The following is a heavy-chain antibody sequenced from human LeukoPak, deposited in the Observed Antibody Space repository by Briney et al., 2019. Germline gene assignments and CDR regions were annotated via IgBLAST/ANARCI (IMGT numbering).Heavy chain of an antibody. Sequence: GRSLRLSCAASGFTFSSYAMHWVRQAPGKGLEWVAVISYDGSNKYYADSVKGRFTISRDNSKDTLYLQMNSLRAEDTAVYYCARAKYNWNDFDWFDPWGQGTLVTVSS. CDR1: GFTFSSYA. CDR2: ISYDGSNK. CDR3: ARAKYNWNDFDWFDP. V-gene: IGHV3-30-3*01. J-gene: IGHJ5*02. D-gene: IGHD1-1*01.